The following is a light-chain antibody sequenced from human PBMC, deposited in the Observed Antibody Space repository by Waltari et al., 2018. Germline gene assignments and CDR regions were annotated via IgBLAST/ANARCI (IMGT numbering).Light chain of an antibody. CDR2: GAS. CDR1: QSVSSSY. Sequence: EIVLTQSPGTLSLSPGEIATLPCRASQSVSSSYLAWYQQKPGQAPRLLIYGASSRATGIPDRFSGSGSGTDFTLTISRLEPEDFAVYYCQQYGSSLPWTFGQGTKVEIK. V-gene: IGKV3-20*01. CDR3: QQYGSSLPWT. J-gene: IGKJ1*01.